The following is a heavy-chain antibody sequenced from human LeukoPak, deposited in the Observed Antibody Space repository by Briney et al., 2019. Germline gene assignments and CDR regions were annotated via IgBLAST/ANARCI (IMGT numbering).Heavy chain of an antibody. CDR1: GVSISSYY. V-gene: IGHV4-4*07. J-gene: IGHJ4*02. D-gene: IGHD1-26*01. CDR3: ARVQTPTTGYY. Sequence: SETLSLTCTVSGVSISSYYWNWIRQPAGKGLEWLGRIYASGSTNYNPSLKSRVTMSVDTSMNQFPLKLSSVTAADTAVYYRARVQTPTTGYYWGQGTLVTVSS. CDR2: IYASGST.